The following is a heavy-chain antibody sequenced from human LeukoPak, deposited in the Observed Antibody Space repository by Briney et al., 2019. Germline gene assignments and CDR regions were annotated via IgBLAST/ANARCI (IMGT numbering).Heavy chain of an antibody. D-gene: IGHD4-17*01. Sequence: PGGSLRLSCAASGFTFSGYAMHWVRQAPGKGLEWVAVISYDGSNKYYADSVKGRFTISRDNSKNTLYLQMNSLRAEDTAVYYCARDRGGSYGDYIYYGMDVWGKGTTVTVSS. CDR1: GFTFSGYA. V-gene: IGHV3-30*04. CDR2: ISYDGSNK. J-gene: IGHJ6*04. CDR3: ARDRGGSYGDYIYYGMDV.